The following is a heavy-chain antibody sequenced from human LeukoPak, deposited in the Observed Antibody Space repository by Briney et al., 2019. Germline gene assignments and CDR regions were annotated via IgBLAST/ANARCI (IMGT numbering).Heavy chain of an antibody. D-gene: IGHD6-19*01. CDR1: GGSINNYY. Sequence: SETLSLTCTDSGGSINNYYWSWIRHPPEKAVEWIGYVYYTGSTNYNPSLKSRVTISVDSSKTQFSLNLRSATAADTVVYFCARDSRYASGRAFDDWGQVALVTVS. V-gene: IGHV4-59*01. CDR3: ARDSRYASGRAFDD. J-gene: IGHJ4*02. CDR2: VYYTGST.